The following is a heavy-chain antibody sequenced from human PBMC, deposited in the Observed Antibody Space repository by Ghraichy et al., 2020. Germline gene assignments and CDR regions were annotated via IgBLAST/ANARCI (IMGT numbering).Heavy chain of an antibody. CDR3: AKTVGYYGSGSPYIDY. Sequence: GGSLRLSCAASGFTFDNYAMTWVRQAPGKGLEWVSGISGSGDSTYYADSVKGRFTISRDNFKNTLSLQMNSLRAEDTAVYYCAKTVGYYGSGSPYIDYWGQGTLVTVSS. CDR2: ISGSGDST. J-gene: IGHJ4*02. D-gene: IGHD3-10*01. V-gene: IGHV3-23*01. CDR1: GFTFDNYA.